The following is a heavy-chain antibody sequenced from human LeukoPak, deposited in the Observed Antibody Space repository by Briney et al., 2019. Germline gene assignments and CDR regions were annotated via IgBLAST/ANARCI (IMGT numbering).Heavy chain of an antibody. V-gene: IGHV3-30*02. CDR1: GFTFSSYG. J-gene: IGHJ4*02. D-gene: IGHD4-17*01. CDR3: ARVVDHDYGDYYLDY. Sequence: GGSLRLSCAASGFTFSSYGMHWVRQAPGKGLEWVAFIRYDGSNKYYADSVKGRFTISRDNSKNTLYLQMNSLGAEDTAVYYCARVVDHDYGDYYLDYWGQGTLVTVSS. CDR2: IRYDGSNK.